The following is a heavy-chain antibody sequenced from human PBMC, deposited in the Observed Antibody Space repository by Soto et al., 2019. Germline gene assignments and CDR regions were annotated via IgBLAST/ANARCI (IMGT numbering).Heavy chain of an antibody. CDR3: ARVLGY. CDR2: ISYDGSNK. J-gene: IGHJ4*02. Sequence: QVQLVESAGGVVQPGRSLRLSCAASGFTFSSYAMHWVRQAPGKGLEWVAVISYDGSNKYYADSVKGRFTISRDNSKNTLYMQMNSLRAEDTAVYYCARVLGYWGQGTLVTVSS. V-gene: IGHV3-30-3*01. D-gene: IGHD7-27*01. CDR1: GFTFSSYA.